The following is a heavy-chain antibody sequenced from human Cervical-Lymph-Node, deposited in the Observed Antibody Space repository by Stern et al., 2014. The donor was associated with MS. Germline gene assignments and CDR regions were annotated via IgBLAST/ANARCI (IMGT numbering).Heavy chain of an antibody. CDR1: GFSLSTSGMR. Sequence: QITLKESVPALVKPTQTLTLTCTFSGFSLSTSGMRVSWIRQPPGKALEWLARIDWDDDKFYSTSLKTRLTISKDTSKNQVVLTMTNMDPVDTATYYCARSPPYYEFWNDYYYFDYWGQGALVAVSS. V-gene: IGHV2-70*04. D-gene: IGHD3-3*01. CDR3: ARSPPYYEFWNDYYYFDY. J-gene: IGHJ4*02. CDR2: IDWDDDK.